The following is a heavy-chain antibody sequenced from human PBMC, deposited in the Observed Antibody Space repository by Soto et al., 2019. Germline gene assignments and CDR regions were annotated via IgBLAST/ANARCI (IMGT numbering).Heavy chain of an antibody. D-gene: IGHD3-9*01. CDR1: GGSISSYY. J-gene: IGHJ5*02. V-gene: IGHV4-59*08. CDR3: ARTAYDILTGYDVPRFDP. CDR2: IYYSGST. Sequence: SETLSLTCTASGGSISSYYWSWIRQPPGKGLEWIGYIYYSGSTNYNPSLKSRVTISVDTSKNQFSLKLSSVTAADTAVYYCARTAYDILTGYDVPRFDPWGQGTLVTVSS.